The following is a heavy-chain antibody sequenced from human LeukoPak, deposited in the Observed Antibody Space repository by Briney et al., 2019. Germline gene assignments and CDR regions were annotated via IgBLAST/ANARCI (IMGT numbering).Heavy chain of an antibody. J-gene: IGHJ4*02. D-gene: IGHD3-22*01. Sequence: GSLRLSCAASGFTFSDYYMSWIRQAPGKGLEWVSYISSSSYTNYADSVKGRFTISRDNAKNSLSLQMNSLRAEDTAVYYWARISTGYYYFDYWGQGTLVTVSS. V-gene: IGHV3-11*06. CDR2: ISSSSYT. CDR3: ARISTGYYYFDY. CDR1: GFTFSDYY.